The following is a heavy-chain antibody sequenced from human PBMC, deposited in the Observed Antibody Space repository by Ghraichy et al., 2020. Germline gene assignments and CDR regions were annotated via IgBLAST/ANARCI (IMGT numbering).Heavy chain of an antibody. J-gene: IGHJ6*02. D-gene: IGHD3-16*01. Sequence: ESLNISCAVSGASISSSNYWTWVRQPPGSGLEWIGETIHTGRTHYNPSLNSRFTISLDKSNNQLFLDLSSVTAADTAVYYCARIPFGFQGMDVWGPGTTVTVSS. CDR1: GASISSSNY. V-gene: IGHV4-4*02. CDR3: ARIPFGFQGMDV. CDR2: TIHTGRT.